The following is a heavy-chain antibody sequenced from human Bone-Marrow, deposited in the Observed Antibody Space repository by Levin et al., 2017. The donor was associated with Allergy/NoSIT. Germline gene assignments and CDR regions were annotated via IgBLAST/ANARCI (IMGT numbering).Heavy chain of an antibody. CDR1: GFTFSSYA. CDR3: ARDGGSGSTEEYNWFDP. V-gene: IGHV3-30-3*01. D-gene: IGHD1-26*01. Sequence: PGGSLRLSCAASGFTFSSYAMHWVRQAPGKGLEWVAVISYDGSNKYYADSVKGRFTISRDNSKNTLYLQMNSLRAEDTAVYYCARDGGSGSTEEYNWFDPWGQGTLVTVSS. J-gene: IGHJ5*02. CDR2: ISYDGSNK.